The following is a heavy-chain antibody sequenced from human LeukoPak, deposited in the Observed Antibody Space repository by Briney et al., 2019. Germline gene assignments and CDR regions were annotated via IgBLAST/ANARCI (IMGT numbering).Heavy chain of an antibody. Sequence: GGSLRLSCAASGFTFSTYGMNWVRQAPGKGWEWFSTISGSATTTYYVDSVKGRFTVSRDNSKNTLYLQMSSLRAGDTAVYYCAKAGRYGSGSYYSDYWGRGTLVTVSP. CDR3: AKAGRYGSGSYYSDY. CDR1: GFTFSTYG. J-gene: IGHJ4*02. D-gene: IGHD3-10*01. CDR2: ISGSATTT. V-gene: IGHV3-23*01.